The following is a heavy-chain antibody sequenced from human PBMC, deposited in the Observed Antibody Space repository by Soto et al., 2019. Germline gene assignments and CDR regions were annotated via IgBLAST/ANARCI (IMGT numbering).Heavy chain of an antibody. V-gene: IGHV2-5*01. J-gene: IGHJ4*02. D-gene: IGHD6-19*01. CDR1: GFSFSTSGVG. Sequence: QITLKESGPTLVKPTQTLTLTCTFSGFSFSTSGVGVGWIRQPPGKALEWLALIYWNDDKRYSPSLKSRLTITKDTSKNQVVLTMTNMDPVDTATYYCAHTYSSGWYCDYWGQGTLVTVSS. CDR2: IYWNDDK. CDR3: AHTYSSGWYCDY.